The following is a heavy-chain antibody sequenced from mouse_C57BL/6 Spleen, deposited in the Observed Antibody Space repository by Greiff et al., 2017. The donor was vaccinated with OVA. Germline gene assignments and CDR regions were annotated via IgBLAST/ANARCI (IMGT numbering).Heavy chain of an antibody. J-gene: IGHJ3*01. V-gene: IGHV14-1*01. Sequence: VQLQQSGAELVRPGASVKLSCTASGFNIKDYYMHWVKQRPEQGLEWIGRIDPEDGDTEYAPKFQGKATMTADTSSNTAYLQLSSLTSEDTAVYYCTKDSSGSWFAYGGQGTLVTVSA. CDR2: IDPEDGDT. D-gene: IGHD3-2*02. CDR3: TKDSSGSWFAY. CDR1: GFNIKDYY.